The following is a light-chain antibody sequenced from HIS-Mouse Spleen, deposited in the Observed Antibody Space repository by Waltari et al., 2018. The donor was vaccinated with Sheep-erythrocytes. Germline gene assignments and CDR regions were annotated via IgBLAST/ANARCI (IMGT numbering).Light chain of an antibody. J-gene: IGLJ2*01. Sequence: SYELTQPPSVSVSPGQTASITCSRDKLGDKYACWYQQKPGQSPVLVIYQDSKRPSGIPERFSGSHAGNTALLTISGTQAMDEADYYCQAWDSSTVVFGGGTKLTVL. CDR2: QDS. V-gene: IGLV3-1*01. CDR1: KLGDKY. CDR3: QAWDSSTVV.